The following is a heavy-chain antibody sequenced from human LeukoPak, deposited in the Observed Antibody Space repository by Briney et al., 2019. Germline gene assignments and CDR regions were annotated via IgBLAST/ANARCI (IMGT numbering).Heavy chain of an antibody. V-gene: IGHV3-23*01. Sequence: PGGSLRLSCAASGFTFSSYAMSWVRQAPGKGLEWVSAISSSGASTYYADSVKGRFTISRDNSKNTLSLQMNSLRAEDAAVYYCAKGELGYCSGTSCYPFDYWGRGSLVTVSS. D-gene: IGHD2-15*01. CDR3: AKGELGYCSGTSCYPFDY. CDR1: GFTFSSYA. CDR2: ISSSGAST. J-gene: IGHJ4*02.